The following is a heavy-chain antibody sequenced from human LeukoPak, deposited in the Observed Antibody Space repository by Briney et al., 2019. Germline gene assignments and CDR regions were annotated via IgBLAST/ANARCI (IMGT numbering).Heavy chain of an antibody. CDR1: GGSISSSSYY. CDR2: IYYSGST. D-gene: IGHD6-13*01. Sequence: SETLSLTCTVSGGSISSSSYYWGWIRQPPGKGLEWIGSIYYSGSTYYNPSLKSRVTISVDTSKNQFSLKLSSVTAADTAVYYCARDRSSSWYKDFDYWGQGTLVTVSS. V-gene: IGHV4-39*02. CDR3: ARDRSSSWYKDFDY. J-gene: IGHJ4*02.